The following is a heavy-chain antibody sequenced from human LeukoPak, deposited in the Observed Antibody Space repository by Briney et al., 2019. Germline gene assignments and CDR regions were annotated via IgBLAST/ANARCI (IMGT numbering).Heavy chain of an antibody. CDR2: IYTSGST. D-gene: IGHD2-2*01. Sequence: SETLSLTCTVLGSISGYYWSLIRQPPGKDLDCIGYIYTSGSTNYNPSLESRVTISVDTSKNQFSLDLRSVTAADTAVYYCARQKCTSTSCLTKNAFDIWGQGTMVTVSS. CDR3: ARQKCTSTSCLTKNAFDI. V-gene: IGHV4-4*09. J-gene: IGHJ3*02. CDR1: GSISGYY.